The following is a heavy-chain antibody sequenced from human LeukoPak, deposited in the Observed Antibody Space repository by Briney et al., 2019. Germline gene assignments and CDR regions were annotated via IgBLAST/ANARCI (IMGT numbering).Heavy chain of an antibody. CDR1: GYKFTDDS. V-gene: IGHV1-2*06. CDR3: APTAEAYTSWWKV. J-gene: IGHJ4*02. Sequence: ASLKVSCKASGYKFTDDSIHWGRPAPGQGLGFMGRINPDSGFTNYAQKFKGRVTMTRDTSISTAHLEVRSLTSDDTAVYYCAPTAEAYTSWWKVWGQGTLVTVSS. CDR2: INPDSGFT. D-gene: IGHD3-16*01.